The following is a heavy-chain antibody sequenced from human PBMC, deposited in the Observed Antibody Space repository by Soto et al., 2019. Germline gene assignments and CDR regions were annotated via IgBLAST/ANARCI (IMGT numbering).Heavy chain of an antibody. D-gene: IGHD1-26*01. Sequence: QVQLVQSGAEEKKPGASVKVSCKASGYTFTSYALHWVRQAPGQRLEWMGWINAGNGNTKYSQKFQGRVTFTRDTSASTAYMELSNLRSEDTAVHYCAIEIVGATHAPVGWGQGTVVTVSS. V-gene: IGHV1-3*05. CDR3: AIEIVGATHAPVG. J-gene: IGHJ4*02. CDR2: INAGNGNT. CDR1: GYTFTSYA.